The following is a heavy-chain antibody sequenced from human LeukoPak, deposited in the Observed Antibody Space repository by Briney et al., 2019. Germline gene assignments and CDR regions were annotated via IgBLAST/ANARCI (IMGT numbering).Heavy chain of an antibody. D-gene: IGHD6-25*01. CDR1: GDSISSSNYF. J-gene: IGHJ6*02. V-gene: IGHV4-39*01. CDR3: ARQLYSSATV. CDR2: IYHSWNT. Sequence: SETLSLTCTVSGDSISSSNYFWGWIRQPPGKRLEWVGNIYHSWNTFYNPSFKSRVTISADASKNQFSLKLTFVTVADTAVYYCARQLYSSATVWGQGTTVIVSS.